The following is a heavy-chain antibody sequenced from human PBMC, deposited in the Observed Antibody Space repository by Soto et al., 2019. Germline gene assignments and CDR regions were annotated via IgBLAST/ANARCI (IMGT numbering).Heavy chain of an antibody. CDR3: ARRGFSGYDLYYFDF. J-gene: IGHJ4*02. V-gene: IGHV1-2*02. CDR1: GYTFTGYY. Sequence: ASVKVSCKASGYTFTGYYIHWVRQAPGQGLEWMGWINPYSGGTNYAQKFQGRVSMTRDTSITTASMELSRLTSDDTAVYFCARRGFSGYDLYYFDFWGQGXLVTVYS. D-gene: IGHD5-12*01. CDR2: INPYSGGT.